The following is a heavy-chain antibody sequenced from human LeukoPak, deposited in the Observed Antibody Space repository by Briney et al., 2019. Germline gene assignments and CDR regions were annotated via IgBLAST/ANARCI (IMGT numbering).Heavy chain of an antibody. CDR1: GFTYSHYG. Sequence: PGRSLRLSCAASGFTYSHYGMHWVRQAPGKGLEWVAVIWSDATEKYYGDAVKGRFTISRDNSRSTLYLQMYSLRVEDTAVYYCAKDAQRGFDYSNSLEYWGQGTLVTVSS. CDR3: AKDAQRGFDYSNSLEY. D-gene: IGHD4-11*01. V-gene: IGHV3-33*06. CDR2: IWSDATEK. J-gene: IGHJ4*02.